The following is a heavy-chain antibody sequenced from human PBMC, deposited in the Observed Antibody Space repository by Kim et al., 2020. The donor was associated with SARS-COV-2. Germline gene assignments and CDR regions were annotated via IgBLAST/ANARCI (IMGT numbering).Heavy chain of an antibody. CDR2: IWYDGSNK. Sequence: GGSLRLSCAASGFTFSNSDIHWVRQAPGKGLEWVAVIWYDGSNKYYADSVKGRFTISRDNSKNTLYLQMNSLRLEDTAVYYCARAEGAVGTRLEYWGQGTLVTVSS. V-gene: IGHV3-33*01. CDR3: ARAEGAVGTRLEY. CDR1: GFTFSNSD. J-gene: IGHJ4*02. D-gene: IGHD6-13*01.